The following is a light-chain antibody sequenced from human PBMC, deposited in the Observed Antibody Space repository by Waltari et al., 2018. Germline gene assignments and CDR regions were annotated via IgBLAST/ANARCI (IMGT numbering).Light chain of an antibody. CDR2: DDS. CDR3: QVWDGSSDHYV. CDR1: NIGNES. V-gene: IGLV3-21*03. Sequence: YVLTQPPSVSVAPGKTARITCGGHNIGNESVHWYQKKPGQAPVLVGYDDSDRPSGIPERFSGSNSGNTATLTISRVEAGYEADYYCQVWDGSSDHYVFGTGTTVTVL. J-gene: IGLJ1*01.